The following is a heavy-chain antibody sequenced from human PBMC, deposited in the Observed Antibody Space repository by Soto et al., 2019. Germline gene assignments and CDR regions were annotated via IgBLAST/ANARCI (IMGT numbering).Heavy chain of an antibody. Sequence: QITLKESGPTLVKPTQTLTLTCTISGFSLITSGVGVGWIRQPPGKTLEWLALIYWDDDKRYSPSLKSRLTITKDTSKNQVVLTLTNMDPVDTATYYCAHIVTGCFTWGRGALVTVSS. V-gene: IGHV2-5*02. CDR2: IYWDDDK. D-gene: IGHD3-16*01. CDR3: AHIVTGCFT. CDR1: GFSLITSGVG. J-gene: IGHJ5*02.